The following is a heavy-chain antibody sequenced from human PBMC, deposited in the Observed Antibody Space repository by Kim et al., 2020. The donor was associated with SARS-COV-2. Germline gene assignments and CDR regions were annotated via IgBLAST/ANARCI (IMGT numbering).Heavy chain of an antibody. V-gene: IGHV3-23*01. D-gene: IGHD6-19*01. CDR3: TTGTAVAGWGY. J-gene: IGHJ4*02. Sequence: GGSLRLSCAASGFTFSNYAMIWVRQAPGKGLEWVSAISGNGGTTYYADSVKGRFTISRDNSKNTLYLQMNSLRADDTAIYYCTTGTAVAGWGYWGQGALV. CDR1: GFTFSNYA. CDR2: ISGNGGTT.